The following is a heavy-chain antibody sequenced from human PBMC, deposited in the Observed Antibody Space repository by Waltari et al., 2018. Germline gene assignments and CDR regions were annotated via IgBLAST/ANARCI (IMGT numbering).Heavy chain of an antibody. CDR2: IRSDGSNI. D-gene: IGHD1-20*01. Sequence: QVQLVESGGGVVQPGESLRLSCAASGFTFSTSGLHWVRQAPGKGLEWVANIRSDGSNINYADSGKGRFTISRDNSKNTLYLQMNSLRADDTAVYYCATYIASRGFNYWGQGTLVTVSS. J-gene: IGHJ4*02. CDR3: ATYIASRGFNY. CDR1: GFTFSTSG. V-gene: IGHV3-30*02.